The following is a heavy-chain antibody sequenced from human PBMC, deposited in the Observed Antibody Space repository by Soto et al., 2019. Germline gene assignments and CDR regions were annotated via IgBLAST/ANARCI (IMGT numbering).Heavy chain of an antibody. Sequence: SVKVSCKASGFTFTSSAFQWVRQARGQRLEWIGWIAVGSGYTNYAQRFQDRVTLTRDMSAATTYMELSRLTPEDTAIYYCAADATAWQQMVPSDYWGQGTLVTVSS. CDR3: AADATAWQQMVPSDY. CDR1: GFTFTSSA. J-gene: IGHJ4*02. CDR2: IAVGSGYT. D-gene: IGHD2-8*01. V-gene: IGHV1-58*01.